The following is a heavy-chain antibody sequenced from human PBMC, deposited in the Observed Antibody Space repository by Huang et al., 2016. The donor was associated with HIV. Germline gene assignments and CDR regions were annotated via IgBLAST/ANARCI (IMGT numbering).Heavy chain of an antibody. CDR3: ARGDYYDSSGYHPGYFDY. D-gene: IGHD3-22*01. J-gene: IGHJ4*02. V-gene: IGHV3-33*04. CDR1: GFILSNYG. Sequence: VQLIESGGGVVQPGKSPRLSCATSGFILSNYGMHWGRQAPGKGLKWVAFIRNDGMKKNYADSVRGRFTVGRDNGNNTLFLQMRSLGVDDTAVYYCARGDYYDSSGYHPGYFDYWGQGILVTVSS. CDR2: IRNDGMKK.